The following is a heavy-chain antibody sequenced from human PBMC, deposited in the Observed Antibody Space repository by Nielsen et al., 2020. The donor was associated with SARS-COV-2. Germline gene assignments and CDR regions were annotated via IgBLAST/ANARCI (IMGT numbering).Heavy chain of an antibody. V-gene: IGHV1-18*04. Sequence: ASVKVSCKASGYTFTSYGISWVRQAPGQGLEWMGWISAYNGNTNYAQKLQGRVTMTTDTSTSTAYMELRSLRSDDTALYYCAKVADSSGWVDYWDQGTLVSVSS. CDR2: ISAYNGNT. D-gene: IGHD3-22*01. CDR1: GYTFTSYG. CDR3: AKVADSSGWVDY. J-gene: IGHJ4*02.